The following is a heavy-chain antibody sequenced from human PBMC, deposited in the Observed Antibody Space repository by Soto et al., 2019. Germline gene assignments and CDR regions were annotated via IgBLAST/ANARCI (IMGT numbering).Heavy chain of an antibody. J-gene: IGHJ5*02. CDR2: IYYSGST. CDR1: GGSISSGGYY. Sequence: SETLSLTCTVSGGSISSGGYYWSWIRQHPGKGLEWIGYIYYSGSTYYNPSLKSRVTISVDTSKNQFSLKLSSVTAADTAVYYCARAYGSGSYRRMDVFWFDPWGQGTLVTVSS. D-gene: IGHD3-10*01. CDR3: ARAYGSGSYRRMDVFWFDP. V-gene: IGHV4-31*03.